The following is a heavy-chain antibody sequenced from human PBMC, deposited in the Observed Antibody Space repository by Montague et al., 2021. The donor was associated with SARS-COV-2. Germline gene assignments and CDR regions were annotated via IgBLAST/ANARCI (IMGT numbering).Heavy chain of an antibody. CDR3: VRDFYDTSDYFQGTFDV. Sequence: CSVSGVSVNNYYWAWIRQTPAKGLEWIGYIYYTGSTNYNPSLRNRITISIDTSANQFSLKLRSVTPADTAVYYCVRDFYDTSDYFQGTFDVWGHGTVVSVSS. CDR2: IYYTGST. D-gene: IGHD3-22*01. CDR1: GVSVNNYY. J-gene: IGHJ3*01. V-gene: IGHV4-59*02.